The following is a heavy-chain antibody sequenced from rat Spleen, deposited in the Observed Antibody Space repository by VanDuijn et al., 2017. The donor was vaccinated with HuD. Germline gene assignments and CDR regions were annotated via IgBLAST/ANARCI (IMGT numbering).Heavy chain of an antibody. CDR1: GFTFSNYD. Sequence: EVQLVESGGGLVQPGRSLKLSCAASGFTFSNYDMAWVRQAPTKGLEWVATISYDGSSTYYRDSVKGRFTISRDNAKSTLYLQMNSLRSEDTATYDCTREDWVLTDWGQGVMVTVSS. D-gene: IGHD5-1*01. V-gene: IGHV5-29*01. J-gene: IGHJ2*01. CDR3: TREDWVLTD. CDR2: ISYDGSST.